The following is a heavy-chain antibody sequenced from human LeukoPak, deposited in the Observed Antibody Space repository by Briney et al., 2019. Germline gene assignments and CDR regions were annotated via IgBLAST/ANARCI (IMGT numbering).Heavy chain of an antibody. CDR3: ARGPGGRSGYYPLEDYYYYYYMDV. CDR1: GYTFTSYG. D-gene: IGHD3-22*01. J-gene: IGHJ6*03. V-gene: IGHV1-18*01. CDR2: ISAYNGNT. Sequence: ASVNVSCKASGYTFTSYGVNWVRQAPGQGLEWMGWISAYNGNTNYAQKVQGRVTVTRDTSTSTAYMELRSLRSDDTAVYYCARGPGGRSGYYPLEDYYYYYYMDVWGKGTTVTVSS.